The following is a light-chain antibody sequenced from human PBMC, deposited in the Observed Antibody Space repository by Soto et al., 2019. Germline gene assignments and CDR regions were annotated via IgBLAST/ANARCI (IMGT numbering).Light chain of an antibody. CDR3: SSYAGTNNLV. Sequence: QSALTQPPSASGSPGQSVTISCTGTSSDVGGYDSVSWYQQHPGKAPKLMIYEVNKRPSGVPACFSGSKSGNTASLTVSGLQAEDEADYYCSSYAGTNNLVFGTGTKLTVL. CDR1: SSDVGGYDS. CDR2: EVN. V-gene: IGLV2-8*01. J-gene: IGLJ1*01.